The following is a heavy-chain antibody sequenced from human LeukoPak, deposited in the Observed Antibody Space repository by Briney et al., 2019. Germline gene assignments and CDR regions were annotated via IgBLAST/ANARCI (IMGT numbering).Heavy chain of an antibody. CDR1: GFSLSTSGMC. V-gene: IGHV2-70*11. D-gene: IGHD1-1*01. CDR3: ARVQLERRYYGMDV. Sequence: RESGPALVKPTQTLTLTCTFSGFSLSTSGMCVSWIRQPPGKALEWLARIDWDDDKYYSTSLKTRLTISKDTSKNQVVLTMTNMDPVDTATYYCARVQLERRYYGMDVWGQGTTVTVSS. CDR2: IDWDDDK. J-gene: IGHJ6*02.